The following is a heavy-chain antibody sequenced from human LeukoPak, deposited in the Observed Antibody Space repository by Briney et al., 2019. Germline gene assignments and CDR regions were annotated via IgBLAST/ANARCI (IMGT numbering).Heavy chain of an antibody. Sequence: GRSLRLSCAASGFTFSSYGMHWVRQAPGKGLEWVAVIWYDGSNKYYADSVKGRFTISRDNSKNTLYLQMNGLRAEGTAVYYCARVYSSSWYFWFDPWGQGTLVTVSS. D-gene: IGHD6-13*01. CDR1: GFTFSSYG. CDR3: ARVYSSSWYFWFDP. CDR2: IWYDGSNK. V-gene: IGHV3-33*01. J-gene: IGHJ5*02.